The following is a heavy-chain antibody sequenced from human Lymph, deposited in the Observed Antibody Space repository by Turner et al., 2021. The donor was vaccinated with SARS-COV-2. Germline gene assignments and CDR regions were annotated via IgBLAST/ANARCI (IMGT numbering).Heavy chain of an antibody. D-gene: IGHD3-10*01. CDR2: IAYDGSNK. Sequence: QVQLVKSGGGVVQPGRYLRLSCAASGFTFKNYPMHWVRQAPGKELEWVAVIAYDGSNKYYADSVKGRFTISRDNSKNTLYQQMISLRAEDTAVYYCARDSSGSGTLDYWGQGTLVTVSS. CDR1: GFTFKNYP. CDR3: ARDSSGSGTLDY. V-gene: IGHV3-30-3*01. J-gene: IGHJ4*02.